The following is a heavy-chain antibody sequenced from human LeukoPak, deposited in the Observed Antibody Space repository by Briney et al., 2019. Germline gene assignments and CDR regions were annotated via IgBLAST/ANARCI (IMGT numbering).Heavy chain of an antibody. CDR3: AKDYSSSYPSPYYFDY. CDR1: GLTFSSYA. CDR2: ISGSGGST. D-gene: IGHD6-13*01. V-gene: IGHV3-23*01. Sequence: GGSLRLSCAASGLTFSSYAMSWVRQAPGKGLEWVSAISGSGGSTYYADSVKGRFTISRDNSKNTLYLQMNSLRAEDTAVYYCAKDYSSSYPSPYYFDYWGQGTLVTVSS. J-gene: IGHJ4*02.